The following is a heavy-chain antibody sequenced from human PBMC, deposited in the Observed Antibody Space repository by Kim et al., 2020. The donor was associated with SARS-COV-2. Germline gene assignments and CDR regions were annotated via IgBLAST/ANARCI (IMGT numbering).Heavy chain of an antibody. CDR1: GFTLSLYS. J-gene: IGHJ3*01. Sequence: GGSLRLSCATSGFTLSLYSMNWVRQSPGKGLEWVSHISGSGTITKHADTVRGRFTISRDNAKNSLFLQVNGLRADATAVYYCVRENFWAFDVWGQGTLVTVS. V-gene: IGHV3-48*04. CDR3: VRENFWAFDV. CDR2: ISGSGTIT. D-gene: IGHD3-3*01.